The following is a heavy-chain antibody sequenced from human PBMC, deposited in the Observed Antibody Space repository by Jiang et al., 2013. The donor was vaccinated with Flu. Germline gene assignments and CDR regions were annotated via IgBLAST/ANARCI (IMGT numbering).Heavy chain of an antibody. CDR1: GFTVSTNY. Sequence: GLVQPGGSLRLSCAASGFTVSTNYMNWVRQAPGKGLEWVSVIYGGGSTYYTDSVKGRFTISRDNSKNTLYFQMNNLRVEDTAVYYCARGKDLIGGWGRGTLVTVSS. V-gene: IGHV3-66*01. CDR3: ARGKDLIGG. J-gene: IGHJ4*02. D-gene: IGHD3-3*01. CDR2: IYGGGST.